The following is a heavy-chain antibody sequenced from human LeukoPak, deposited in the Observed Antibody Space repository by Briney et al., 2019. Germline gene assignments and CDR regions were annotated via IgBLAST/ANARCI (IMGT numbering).Heavy chain of an antibody. CDR3: ASGGGGLVIGDY. J-gene: IGHJ4*02. V-gene: IGHV3-11*06. CDR1: GFIFSDYY. Sequence: GGSLRLSCAAFGFIFSDYYMTWIRQAPGKGLEGVSDISSSRSYTNYADSVKGRFTISRDNAKNSLYLQMNSLRADDTAVYYCASGGGGLVIGDYWGQGTLVTVSS. CDR2: ISSSRSYT. D-gene: IGHD3-16*01.